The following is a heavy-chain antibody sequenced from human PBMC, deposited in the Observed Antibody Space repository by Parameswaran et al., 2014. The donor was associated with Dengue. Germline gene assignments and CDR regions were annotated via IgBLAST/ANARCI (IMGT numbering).Heavy chain of an antibody. D-gene: IGHD1-14*01. Sequence: WVRQAPGQGLEWMGWINTNTGNPTYAQGFTGRFVFSLDTSVSTAYLQISSLKAEDTAVYYCAMDLWANRKRARNLYGMDVWGQGTTVTVSS. J-gene: IGHJ6*02. CDR3: AMDLWANRKRARNLYGMDV. CDR2: INTNTGNP. V-gene: IGHV7-4-1*02.